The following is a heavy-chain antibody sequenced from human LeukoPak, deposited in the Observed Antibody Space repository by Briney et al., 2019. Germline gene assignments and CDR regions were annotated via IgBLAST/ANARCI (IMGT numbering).Heavy chain of an antibody. D-gene: IGHD1-26*01. J-gene: IGHJ2*01. CDR2: FDPEDGKT. CDR3: ATDQKVNSPRWDTPRNWYLDL. Sequence: ASVKVSCKVSGYTLTELSIHWVRQAPGEGLEWMGGFDPEDGKTFYAQKFQGRVTMTEDTSTDTAYMELSSLRSEDTAVYYCATDQKVNSPRWDTPRNWYLDLWGRGTLVTVSS. CDR1: GYTLTELS. V-gene: IGHV1-24*01.